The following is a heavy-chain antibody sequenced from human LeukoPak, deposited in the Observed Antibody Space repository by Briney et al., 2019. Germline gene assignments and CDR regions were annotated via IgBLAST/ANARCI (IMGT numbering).Heavy chain of an antibody. Sequence: GGSLRLSCVASGFTFSDYSLNWVRQAPGKGLEWISYIRFSSGKTKYAISVKGRFINSGDQAKNSLYLQMNRLRVEDTAGYYCARDQNFAFHQWGQGTLVTVSS. CDR1: GFTFSDYS. J-gene: IGHJ1*01. CDR3: ARDQNFAFHQ. CDR2: IRFSSGKT. V-gene: IGHV3-48*01.